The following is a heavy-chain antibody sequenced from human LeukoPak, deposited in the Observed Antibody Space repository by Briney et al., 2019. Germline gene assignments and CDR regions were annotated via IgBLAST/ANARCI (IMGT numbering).Heavy chain of an antibody. CDR1: GYSITSSSW. CDR2: IYHSGTT. D-gene: IGHD2-8*01. V-gene: IGHV4-28*03. Sequence: SETLSLTCAVSGYSITSSSWWGWIRQPPGKGLEWIGYIYHSGTTYYNPSLQSRVTISVDTSKNQFSLKLSSVTAADTAVYYCAREMVRDYYYYGMDVWGQGTTVTVSS. CDR3: AREMVRDYYYYGMDV. J-gene: IGHJ6*02.